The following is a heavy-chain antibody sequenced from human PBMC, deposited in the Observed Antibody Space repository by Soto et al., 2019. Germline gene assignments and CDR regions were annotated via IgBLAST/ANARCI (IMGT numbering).Heavy chain of an antibody. Sequence: QVHLVESGGGVVQSGRSLRLSCAASGFTLSSYTMHWVRQAPGKGLEWVAVMSHDGSEKYYADSVKGRFTISRDNSKKTLWLQMNSLRPEDTAVYYCARDASLYYSDTSGYFANWGLGTLVTVSS. CDR2: MSHDGSEK. J-gene: IGHJ4*02. D-gene: IGHD3-22*01. CDR1: GFTLSSYT. CDR3: ARDASLYYSDTSGYFAN. V-gene: IGHV3-30-3*01.